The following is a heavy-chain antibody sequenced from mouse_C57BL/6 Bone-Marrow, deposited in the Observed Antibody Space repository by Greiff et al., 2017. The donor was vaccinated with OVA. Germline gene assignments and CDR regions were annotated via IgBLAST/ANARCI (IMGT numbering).Heavy chain of an antibody. J-gene: IGHJ3*01. Sequence: EVQLQESGGGLVKPGGSLKLSCAASGFTFSDYGMHWVRQAPEKGLEWVAYISSGSSTIYYADTVKGRFTISRDNAKNTLFLQMTSLRSEDTAMYYCARGDGYYVGWFAYWGQGTLVTVSA. V-gene: IGHV5-17*01. CDR1: GFTFSDYG. CDR2: ISSGSSTI. CDR3: ARGDGYYVGWFAY. D-gene: IGHD2-3*01.